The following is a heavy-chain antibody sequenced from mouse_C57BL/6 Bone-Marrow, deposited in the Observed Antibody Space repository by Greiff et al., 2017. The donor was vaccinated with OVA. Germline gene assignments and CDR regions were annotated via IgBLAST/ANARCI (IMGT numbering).Heavy chain of an antibody. D-gene: IGHD2-3*01. CDR1: GFTFSSYA. Sequence: EVQGVESGGGLVKPGGSLKLSCAASGFTFSSYAMSWVRQTPEKRLEWVATISDGGSYTYYPDNVKGRFTISRDNAKNNLYLQMSHLKSEDTAMYYCARDGYYRRFGYWGQGTLFTVSA. CDR3: ARDGYYRRFGY. CDR2: ISDGGSYT. J-gene: IGHJ3*01. V-gene: IGHV5-4*01.